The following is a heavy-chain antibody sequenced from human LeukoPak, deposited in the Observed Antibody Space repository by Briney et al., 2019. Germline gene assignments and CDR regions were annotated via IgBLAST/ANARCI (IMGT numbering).Heavy chain of an antibody. CDR1: GFTFSSYG. Sequence: GGSLRLSCAASGFTFSSYGMHWVRQAPGKGLEWVAVISYDGSNKYYADSVKGRFTISRDNSKNTLYLQMNSLRAEDTAVYYCAKDSTFYYDSSGYYFQHWGQGTLVTVSS. J-gene: IGHJ1*01. CDR3: AKDSTFYYDSSGYYFQH. CDR2: ISYDGSNK. D-gene: IGHD3-22*01. V-gene: IGHV3-30*18.